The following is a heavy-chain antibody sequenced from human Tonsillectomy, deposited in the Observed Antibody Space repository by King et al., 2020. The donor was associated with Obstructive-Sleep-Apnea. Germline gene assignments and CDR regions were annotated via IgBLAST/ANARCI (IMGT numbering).Heavy chain of an antibody. CDR1: GYSISSGYY. D-gene: IGHD3-9*01. CDR2: IYHSGST. Sequence: QLQESGPGLVKPSETLSLTCTVSGYSISSGYYWGWIRQPPGKGLEWIGSIYHSGSTYYNPSLKSRVTISVDPSKNQFSLKLSSVTAADTAVYYCARGGFRYFDTNFDYWGQGTLVTVSS. J-gene: IGHJ4*02. V-gene: IGHV4-38-2*02. CDR3: ARGGFRYFDTNFDY.